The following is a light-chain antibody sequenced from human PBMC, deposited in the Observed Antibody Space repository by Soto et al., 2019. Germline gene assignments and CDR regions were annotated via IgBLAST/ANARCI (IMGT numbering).Light chain of an antibody. CDR1: RTISDW. CDR3: QQYNTFSFT. Sequence: DIQMTQSPSTLSASIGDRVTITCRASRTISDWLAWYQQRPGKAPKLLIYRAFRLESGVPRRFSGSASGTEFTHTISGLQPDDFATYYCQQYNTFSFTFGQGTRLEIK. CDR2: RAF. J-gene: IGKJ2*01. V-gene: IGKV1-5*03.